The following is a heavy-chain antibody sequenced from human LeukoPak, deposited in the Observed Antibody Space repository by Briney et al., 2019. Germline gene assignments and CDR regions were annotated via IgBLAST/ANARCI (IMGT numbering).Heavy chain of an antibody. J-gene: IGHJ4*02. V-gene: IGHV4-39*01. Sequence: SETLSLTCTVSGASISSYYWGWIRQPPGKGLEWIGSIYYSGSTYYNPSLKSRVTISVDTSKNQFSLKLSSVTAADTAVYYCARADVDTAMAHLDYWGQGTLVTVSS. CDR2: IYYSGST. D-gene: IGHD5-18*01. CDR3: ARADVDTAMAHLDY. CDR1: GASISSYY.